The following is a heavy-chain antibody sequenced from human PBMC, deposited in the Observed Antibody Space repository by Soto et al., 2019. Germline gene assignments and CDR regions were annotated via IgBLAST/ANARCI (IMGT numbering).Heavy chain of an antibody. Sequence: QVQLVQSGAEVKKPGASVKVACKASGYTFSTYKISWVRQAPGHGLEWVGWISADNGDTNYAQKLQGRVTMTTDTSTATAYLDLRSLRSDDTAIDYCARRTSCGSPTCYVADYWGQGTLVTVSS. CDR2: ISADNGDT. D-gene: IGHD2-2*01. J-gene: IGHJ4*02. V-gene: IGHV1-18*01. CDR3: ARRTSCGSPTCYVADY. CDR1: GYTFSTYK.